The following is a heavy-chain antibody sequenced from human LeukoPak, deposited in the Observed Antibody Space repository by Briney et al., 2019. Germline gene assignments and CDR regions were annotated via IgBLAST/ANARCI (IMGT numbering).Heavy chain of an antibody. Sequence: GVPLRLSCAASGFTFSSYNMNWVRQAPGKGLEWLSSISSSRSYIYYADSVKGRLTISRDNAKNSLYLQMNSQRAEDTAVYYCAREWGGWERGDYYYMGVWGKGTTVTVSS. CDR1: GFTFSSYN. CDR2: ISSSRSYI. V-gene: IGHV3-21*01. J-gene: IGHJ6*03. D-gene: IGHD1-26*01. CDR3: AREWGGWERGDYYYMGV.